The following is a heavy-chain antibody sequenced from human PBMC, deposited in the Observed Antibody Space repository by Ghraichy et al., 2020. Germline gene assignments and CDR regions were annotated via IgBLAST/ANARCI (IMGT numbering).Heavy chain of an antibody. V-gene: IGHV4-59*01. CDR2: IYYSGST. J-gene: IGHJ4*02. Sequence: SETLSLTCTVSGGSISNYYWSWIRQPPGKGLEWIGYIYYSGSTNSNPSLKSRTTISIDTSKNQFSLKLSSVTAADTAIYYCARGEGYCSGGSFFTFDYWGQGTLVTVSS. D-gene: IGHD2-15*01. CDR1: GGSISNYY. CDR3: ARGEGYCSGGSFFTFDY.